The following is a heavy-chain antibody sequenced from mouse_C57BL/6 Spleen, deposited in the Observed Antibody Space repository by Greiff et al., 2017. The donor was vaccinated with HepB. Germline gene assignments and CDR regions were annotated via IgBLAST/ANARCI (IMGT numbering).Heavy chain of an antibody. Sequence: QVQLQQSGPELVKPGASVKISCKASGYTFTSYWMHWVKQRPIQGLEWIGNIDPSDSETHYNQKFKDKATLTVDKSSSTAYMQLSSLTSEDSAVYYCARDYGSSHWYFDVWGTGTTVTVSS. D-gene: IGHD1-1*01. CDR2: IDPSDSET. CDR3: ARDYGSSHWYFDV. V-gene: IGHV1-52*01. CDR1: GYTFTSYW. J-gene: IGHJ1*03.